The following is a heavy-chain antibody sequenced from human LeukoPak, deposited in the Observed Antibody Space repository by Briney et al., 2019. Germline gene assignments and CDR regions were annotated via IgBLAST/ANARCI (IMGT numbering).Heavy chain of an antibody. CDR3: ARSYSSSWYWGFT. D-gene: IGHD6-13*01. CDR1: GFTFSSYA. Sequence: PGGSLRLSCAASGFTFSSYAMSWVRQAPGKGLEWVSAISGSGGSTYYANSVKGRFTISRDNSKNTLYLQMNSLRAEDTAVYYCARSYSSSWYWGFTWGQGTLVTVSS. CDR2: ISGSGGST. J-gene: IGHJ5*02. V-gene: IGHV3-23*01.